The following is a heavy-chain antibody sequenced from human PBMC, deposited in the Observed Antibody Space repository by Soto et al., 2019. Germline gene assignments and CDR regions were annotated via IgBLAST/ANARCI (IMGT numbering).Heavy chain of an antibody. CDR1: GFTFSSYA. V-gene: IGHV3-23*01. D-gene: IGHD3-3*01. J-gene: IGHJ5*02. CDR3: AKLRADFWSGYRPINNWFDP. CDR2: ISGSGGST. Sequence: GSLRLSCAASGFTFSSYAMSWVRQAPGKGLEWVSAISGSGGSTYYADSVKGRFTISRDNSKNTLYLQMNSLRAEDTAVYYWAKLRADFWSGYRPINNWFDPWGQGTLVTVSS.